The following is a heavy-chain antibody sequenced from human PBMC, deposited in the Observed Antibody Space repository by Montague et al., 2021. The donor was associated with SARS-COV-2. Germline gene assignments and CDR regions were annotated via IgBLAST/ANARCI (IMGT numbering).Heavy chain of an antibody. CDR3: ASRGAVAGKVYFQH. J-gene: IGHJ1*01. Sequence: SETLSLTCAVSGGSISSSNWWSWVRQHPGKGLEGLREINHNGSTNNNPSLNSRLTISVDKSKNQFSLKLSSVTAADTAVYYCASRGAVAGKVYFQHWGQGTLVTVSS. D-gene: IGHD6-19*01. CDR1: GGSISSSNW. V-gene: IGHV4-4*02. CDR2: INHNGST.